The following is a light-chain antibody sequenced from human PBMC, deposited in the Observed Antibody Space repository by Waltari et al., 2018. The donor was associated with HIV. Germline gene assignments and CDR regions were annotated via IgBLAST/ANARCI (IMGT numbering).Light chain of an antibody. J-gene: IGKJ2*01. CDR1: QSLLYSSNNKNY. CDR3: QQYFSPPYT. Sequence: DTVMTQSPDSLAVSLGERASINRKSSQSLLYSSNNKNYLACYQQKPGQVPKLLIYWASTRESGVPDRFSGSGSGTDFTLTISNLQAEDVAVYFCQQYFSPPYTFGQGTKLEIK. CDR2: WAS. V-gene: IGKV4-1*01.